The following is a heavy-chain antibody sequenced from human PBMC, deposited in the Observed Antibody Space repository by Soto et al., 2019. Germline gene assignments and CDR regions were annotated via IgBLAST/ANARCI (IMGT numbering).Heavy chain of an antibody. CDR1: GFTFSNAW. V-gene: IGHV3-15*07. CDR3: TTVKYSSGQYYGMDV. D-gene: IGHD6-19*01. J-gene: IGHJ6*02. CDR2: IKSKTDGGTT. Sequence: GGSLRLSCAASGFTFSNAWMNWARQAPGKGLEWVGRIKSKTDGGTTDYAAPVKGRFTISRDDSKNTLYLQMNSLKTEDTAVYYCTTVKYSSGQYYGMDVWGQGTTVTVSS.